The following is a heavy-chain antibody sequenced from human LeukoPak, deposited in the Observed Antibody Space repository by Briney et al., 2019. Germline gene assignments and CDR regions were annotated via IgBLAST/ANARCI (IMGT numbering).Heavy chain of an antibody. CDR3: ARDYYDSSGYYEPYYYYGMDV. CDR1: GFTFSSYW. D-gene: IGHD3-22*01. J-gene: IGHJ6*02. V-gene: IGHV3-7*01. CDR2: IKQDGSEK. Sequence: GGSLRLSCAASGFTFSSYWMSWVRQAPGKGLEWVANIKQDGSEKYYVDSVKGRFTISRGNAKNSLYLQMNSLRAEDTAVYYCARDYYDSSGYYEPYYYYGMDVWGQGTTVTVSS.